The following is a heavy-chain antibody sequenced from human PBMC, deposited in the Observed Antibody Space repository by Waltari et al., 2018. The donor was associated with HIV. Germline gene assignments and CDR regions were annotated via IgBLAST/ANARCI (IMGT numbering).Heavy chain of an antibody. V-gene: IGHV1-2*02. J-gene: IGHJ4*02. CDR1: GYTFTGYY. D-gene: IGHD4-17*01. Sequence: QVQLVQSGAEVKKPGASVKVSCKASGYTFTGYYMHWVRQAPGQGLEWMGWINPNRGGTNDAQKFQGRVTMTRDTSISTAYMGLTRLRSDDTAVYYCAREPSLTTAYDYWGQGTLVTVSS. CDR3: AREPSLTTAYDY. CDR2: INPNRGGT.